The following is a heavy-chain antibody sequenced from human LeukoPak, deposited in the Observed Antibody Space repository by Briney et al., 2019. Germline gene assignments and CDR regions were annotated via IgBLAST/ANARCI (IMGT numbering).Heavy chain of an antibody. V-gene: IGHV4-39*07. J-gene: IGHJ5*02. Sequence: SETLSLTCTVSGGSISSSSYYWGWIRQPPGKGVEWIGSIYYSGSTYYNPSLKSRVTISVDTSKNQFSLKLSSVTAADTAVYYCARLWNYYGSGSKRNWFDPWGQGTLVTVSS. CDR2: IYYSGST. D-gene: IGHD3-10*01. CDR3: ARLWNYYGSGSKRNWFDP. CDR1: GGSISSSSYY.